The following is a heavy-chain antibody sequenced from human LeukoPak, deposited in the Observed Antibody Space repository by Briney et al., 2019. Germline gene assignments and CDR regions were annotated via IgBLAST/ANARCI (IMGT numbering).Heavy chain of an antibody. J-gene: IGHJ6*02. CDR2: IHTGGNT. CDR1: GFAVSSNY. V-gene: IGHV3-66*01. Sequence: GGSLRLSCTASGFAVSSNYINWVRQAPGKGLEWVSVIHTGGNTYYADSVKGRFTISRDNSKNTVYLQMNSLRAEDTALYYCARERDGYCGGDCYYYYGMDVWGQGATVTVSS. D-gene: IGHD2-21*02. CDR3: ARERDGYCGGDCYYYYGMDV.